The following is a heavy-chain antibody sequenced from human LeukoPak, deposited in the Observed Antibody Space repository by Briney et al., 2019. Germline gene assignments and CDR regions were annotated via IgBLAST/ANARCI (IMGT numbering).Heavy chain of an antibody. J-gene: IGHJ4*02. CDR3: AVWTGSLDY. D-gene: IGHD3/OR15-3a*01. CDR2: ISWNSGSI. CDR1: GFTFADYA. Sequence: PGRSLRLSCAASGFTFADYAMHWVRQAPGKGLEWVSGISWNSGSIGYADSVKGRFTISRDNATNSLYLQMNSLRAEDTVLYYCAVWTGSLDYCGQGTLGTLSS. V-gene: IGHV3-9*01.